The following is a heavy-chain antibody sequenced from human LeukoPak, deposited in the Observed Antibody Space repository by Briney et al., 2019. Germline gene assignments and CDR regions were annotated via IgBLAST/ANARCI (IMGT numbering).Heavy chain of an antibody. Sequence: ASVKVSCKASGYTFTSYGISWVRQAPGQGLEWMGWISAYDGNTNYAQKLQGRVTMSTDTSTSTGYMELRSLRSDDTAVYYCARDNSQGDSAWWFDPWGQGTLVTVSS. CDR2: ISAYDGNT. CDR3: ARDNSQGDSAWWFDP. D-gene: IGHD1-26*01. CDR1: GYTFTSYG. J-gene: IGHJ5*02. V-gene: IGHV1-18*01.